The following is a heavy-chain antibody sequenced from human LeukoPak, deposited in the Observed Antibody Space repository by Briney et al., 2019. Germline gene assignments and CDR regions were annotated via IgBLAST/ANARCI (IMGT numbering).Heavy chain of an antibody. J-gene: IGHJ4*02. CDR3: AKDRDFGVVIPFDY. CDR2: IRYDGSNK. CDR1: GFTFSSYG. V-gene: IGHV3-30*02. Sequence: GGSLRLSCAASGFTFSSYGMHWVRQAPGKGLEWVAFIRYDGSNKYYADSVKGRFTISRDNSKNTLYLQMNSLRAEDTAVYYCAKDRDFGVVIPFDYWGQGTLVTVSS. D-gene: IGHD3-3*01.